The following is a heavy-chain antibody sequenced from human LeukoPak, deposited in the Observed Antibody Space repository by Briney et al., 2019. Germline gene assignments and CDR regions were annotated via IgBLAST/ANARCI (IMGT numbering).Heavy chain of an antibody. CDR3: ARRRDCSSTSCPDDAFDI. Sequence: GESLRISCKGSAYSFTSYWISWVRQMPGKVLEWMGRIDPSDSYTNYSPSFQGHVTILADKSIRTAYLQWSSLKASDTAMYYCARRRDCSSTSCPDDAFDIWGQGTMVTVSS. V-gene: IGHV5-10-1*01. CDR1: AYSFTSYW. D-gene: IGHD2-2*01. CDR2: IDPSDSYT. J-gene: IGHJ3*02.